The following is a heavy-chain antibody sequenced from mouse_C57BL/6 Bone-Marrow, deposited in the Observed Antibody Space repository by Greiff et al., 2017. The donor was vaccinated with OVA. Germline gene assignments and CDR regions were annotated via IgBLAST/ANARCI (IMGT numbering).Heavy chain of an antibody. V-gene: IGHV1-75*01. CDR2: IFPGSGST. CDR1: GYTFTDYY. D-gene: IGHD1-1*01. Sequence: QVQLQQSGPELVKPGASVKISCKASGYTFTDYYINWVKQRPGQGLEWIGWIFPGSGSTYYNEKFKGKATLTVDKSSSTAYMLLSSLTSEDSAVYFCARDPYYYVSGYYAMDYWGQGTSVTVSS. J-gene: IGHJ4*01. CDR3: ARDPYYYVSGYYAMDY.